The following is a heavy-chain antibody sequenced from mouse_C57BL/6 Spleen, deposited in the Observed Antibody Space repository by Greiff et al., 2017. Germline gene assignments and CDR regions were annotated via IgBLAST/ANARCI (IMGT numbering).Heavy chain of an antibody. CDR1: GYAFSSYW. Sequence: VQLQQSGPELVKPGASVKISCKASGYAFSSYWMNWVKQRPGKGLEWIGRIYPGDGDTNNNGKFKGKATLTADKSSSTAYMQLSGLTSEDSAVYCCASDGNSSCYGDWGKVILVTVAA. J-gene: IGHJ3*01. CDR2: IYPGDGDT. V-gene: IGHV1-82*01. CDR3: ASDGNSSCYGD. D-gene: IGHD2-1*01.